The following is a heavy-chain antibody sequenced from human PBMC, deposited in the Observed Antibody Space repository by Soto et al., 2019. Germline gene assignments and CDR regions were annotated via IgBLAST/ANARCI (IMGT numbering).Heavy chain of an antibody. Sequence: ASVKVSCKASGYTFSTYVMHGVRQAPGQRLEGMGWLNAGNDNTEYSQKLQGRVTITRDTSASTVYMELSSLSSEDTAVYYCARVGQNYYGMDVWG. D-gene: IGHD3-3*01. CDR3: ARVGQNYYGMDV. CDR1: GYTFSTYV. V-gene: IGHV1-3*01. J-gene: IGHJ6*02. CDR2: LNAGNDNT.